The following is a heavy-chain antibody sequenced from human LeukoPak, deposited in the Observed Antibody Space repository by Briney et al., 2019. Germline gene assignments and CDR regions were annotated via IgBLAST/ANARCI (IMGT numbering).Heavy chain of an antibody. CDR3: AKEEFNYYGSGSYPRRFDY. Sequence: GGSLRLSCAASGFTFSSYAMSWVRQAPGKGLEWVSAISGSGGSTYYADSVKGRFTISRDNSKNTLYLQMNSLRAEDTALYYCAKEEFNYYGSGSYPRRFDYWGQGTLVTVSS. CDR1: GFTFSSYA. D-gene: IGHD3-10*01. J-gene: IGHJ4*02. CDR2: ISGSGGST. V-gene: IGHV3-23*01.